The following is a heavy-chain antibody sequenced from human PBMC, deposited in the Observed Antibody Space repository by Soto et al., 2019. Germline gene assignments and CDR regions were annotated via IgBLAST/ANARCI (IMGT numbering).Heavy chain of an antibody. CDR1: GFTFSSYS. CDR2: ISSSSSYI. Sequence: PGGSLRLSCAASGFTFSSYSMNWVRQAPGKGLEWVSSISSSSSYIYYADSVKGRFTISRDNAKNSLYLQMNSLRAEDTAVYYCARDPQYYYDSSGYYAWGQGTLVTVS. CDR3: ARDPQYYYDSSGYYA. J-gene: IGHJ5*02. V-gene: IGHV3-21*01. D-gene: IGHD3-22*01.